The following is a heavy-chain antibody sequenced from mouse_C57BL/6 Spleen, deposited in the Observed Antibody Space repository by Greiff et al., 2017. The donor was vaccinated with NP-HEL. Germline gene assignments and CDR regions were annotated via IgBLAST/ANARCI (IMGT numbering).Heavy chain of an antibody. V-gene: IGHV1-64*01. CDR2: IHPNSGST. CDR1: GYTFTSYW. Sequence: QVQLQQPGAELVKPGASVKLSCKASGYTFTSYWMHWVKQRPGQGLEWIGMIHPNSGSTNYNEKFKSKATLTVDKSSSTAYMQLSSLTSEDSAVYYCARSLYYYGIDYWGQGTTLTVSS. CDR3: ARSLYYYGIDY. D-gene: IGHD1-1*01. J-gene: IGHJ2*01.